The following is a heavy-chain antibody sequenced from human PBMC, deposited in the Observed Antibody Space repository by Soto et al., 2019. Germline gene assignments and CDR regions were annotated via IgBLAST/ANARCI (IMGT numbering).Heavy chain of an antibody. CDR3: AKDGNWLDVYFDV. CDR1: GIEFSNYA. D-gene: IGHD6-19*01. J-gene: IGHJ4*02. V-gene: IGHV3-23*01. CDR2: SSACGRSR. Sequence: GGSLRLSCVASGIEFSNYAMSWVRQAPGKGLEWVSISSACGRSRYHADSVKGRFTISRDNSKNTLYLHMTNLRAEDTAVYYCAKDGNWLDVYFDVWGQGTPVTSPQ.